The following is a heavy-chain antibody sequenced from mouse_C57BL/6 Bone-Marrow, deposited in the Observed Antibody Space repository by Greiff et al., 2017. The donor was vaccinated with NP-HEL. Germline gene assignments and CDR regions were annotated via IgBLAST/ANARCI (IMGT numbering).Heavy chain of an antibody. V-gene: IGHV5-12*01. Sequence: VESGGGLVQPGGSLKLSCAASGFTFSDYYMYWVRQTPEKRLEWVAYISNGGGSTYYPDTVKGRFTISRDNAKNTLYLQMSRLKAEDTAMYYCAGSNYVNWFAYWGQGTLVTVSA. CDR3: AGSNYVNWFAY. CDR1: GFTFSDYY. D-gene: IGHD2-5*01. J-gene: IGHJ3*01. CDR2: ISNGGGST.